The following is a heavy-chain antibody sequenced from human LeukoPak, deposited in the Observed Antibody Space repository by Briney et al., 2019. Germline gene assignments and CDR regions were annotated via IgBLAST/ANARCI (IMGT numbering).Heavy chain of an antibody. V-gene: IGHV3-23*01. CDR2: ISIGGDYT. CDR3: AKLHSATITADFDN. Sequence: GGSLRLSCAASGFTFSGYAMSWVRQAPGKGLEWVSGISIGGDYTYYADSVQGRFTISRDNSKNTLFLQMSNLRAEDTAKYYCAKLHSATITADFDNWDQGSLVIVSS. D-gene: IGHD1-14*01. CDR1: GFTFSGYA. J-gene: IGHJ4*02.